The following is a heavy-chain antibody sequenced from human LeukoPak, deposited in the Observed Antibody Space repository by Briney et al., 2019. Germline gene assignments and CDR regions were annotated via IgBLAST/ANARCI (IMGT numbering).Heavy chain of an antibody. V-gene: IGHV1-2*02. CDR1: GYTFTGYY. CDR2: INPNSGGT. J-gene: IGHJ5*02. Sequence: ASVKVSCKASGYTFTGYYMHWVRQAPGQGLEWMGWINPNSGGTNYAQKFQGRVTMTRDTSISTAYMELSRLRSDDTAVYYCARDRTTYDILTGYYQSNWFDPWGQGTLVTVSS. D-gene: IGHD3-9*01. CDR3: ARDRTTYDILTGYYQSNWFDP.